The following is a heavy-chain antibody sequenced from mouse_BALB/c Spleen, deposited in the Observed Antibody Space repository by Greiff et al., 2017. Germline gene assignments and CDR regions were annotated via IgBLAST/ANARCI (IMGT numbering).Heavy chain of an antibody. V-gene: IGHV5-6*02. J-gene: IGHJ3*01. CDR2: ISSGGSYT. Sequence: EVKLVESGGDLVKPGGSLKLSCAASGFTFSSYGMSWVRQTPDKRLEWVATISSGGSYTYYPDSVKGRFTISRDNAKNTLYLQMSSLKSEDTAMYYCARREAYWGQGTLVTVSA. CDR3: ARREAY. CDR1: GFTFSSYG.